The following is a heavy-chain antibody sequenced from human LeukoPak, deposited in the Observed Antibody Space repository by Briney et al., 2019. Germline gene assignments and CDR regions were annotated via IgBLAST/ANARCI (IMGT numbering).Heavy chain of an antibody. CDR1: GGSITNSY. Sequence: PSETLSLTCIVPGGSITNSYWSWIRQPPGNGLEWLGYIYYSGSTNYNPSLKSRVTISVDTFNNQFSLSLSSVTAADTAVYYCARDPFGSNAFDIWGQGTVVAVSS. D-gene: IGHD3-10*01. CDR3: ARDPFGSNAFDI. V-gene: IGHV4-59*01. J-gene: IGHJ3*02. CDR2: IYYSGST.